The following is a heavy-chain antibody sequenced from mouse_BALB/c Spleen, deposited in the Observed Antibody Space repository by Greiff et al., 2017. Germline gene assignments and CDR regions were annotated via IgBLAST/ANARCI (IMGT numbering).Heavy chain of an antibody. CDR2: ISSGGST. V-gene: IGHV5-6-5*01. D-gene: IGHD1-1*01. CDR1: GFSFSSYA. CDR3: ARGKENYYGSSYFDY. Sequence: DVKLVESGGGLVKPGGSLKLSCAASGFSFSSYAMSWVRQTPEKRLEWVASISSGGSTYYPDSVKGRFTISRDNARNILYLQMSSLRSEDTAMYYCARGKENYYGSSYFDYWGQGTTLTVSS. J-gene: IGHJ2*01.